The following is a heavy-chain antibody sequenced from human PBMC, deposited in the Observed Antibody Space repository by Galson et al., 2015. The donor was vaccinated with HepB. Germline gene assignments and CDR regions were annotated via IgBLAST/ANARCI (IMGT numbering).Heavy chain of an antibody. CDR2: ISYDGSNK. J-gene: IGHJ4*02. CDR1: GFTFSSYA. V-gene: IGHV3-30-3*01. Sequence: SLRLSCAASGFTFSSYAMHWVRQAPGKGLEWVAVISYDGSNKYYADSEKGRFTISRDNSKNTLYLQMNSLRAEDTAVYYCARGPREWLVTYFDYWGQGTLVTVSS. CDR3: ARGPREWLVTYFDY. D-gene: IGHD6-19*01.